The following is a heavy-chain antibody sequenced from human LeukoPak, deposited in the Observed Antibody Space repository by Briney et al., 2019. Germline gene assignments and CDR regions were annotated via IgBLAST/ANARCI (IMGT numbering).Heavy chain of an antibody. CDR2: INPNRGGT. J-gene: IGHJ4*02. V-gene: IGHV1-2*06. D-gene: IGHD2-21*02. CDR3: AREDPYCGGDCYPDY. Sequence: ASVKVSCKASGYTFTGYYMHWVRQAPGQGLEWMGRINPNRGGTNYAQKFQGRVTMTRDTSISTAYMELSRLRSDDTAVCYCAREDPYCGGDCYPDYWGQGTLVTVSS. CDR1: GYTFTGYY.